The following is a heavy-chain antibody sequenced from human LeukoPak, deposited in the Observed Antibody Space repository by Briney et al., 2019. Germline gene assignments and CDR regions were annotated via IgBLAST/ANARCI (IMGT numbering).Heavy chain of an antibody. CDR2: IYYSGST. J-gene: IGHJ4*02. CDR3: ARVRGMTTVTTGTTYYFDY. Sequence: SETLSLTCTVSGGSFSSSSYYWGWIRQPPGKGLEWIGSIYYSGSTYYNPSLKSRVTISVDTSKNQFSLKLSSVTAADTAVYYCARVRGMTTVTTGTTYYFDYWGQGTLVTVSS. D-gene: IGHD4-17*01. V-gene: IGHV4-39*07. CDR1: GGSFSSSSYY.